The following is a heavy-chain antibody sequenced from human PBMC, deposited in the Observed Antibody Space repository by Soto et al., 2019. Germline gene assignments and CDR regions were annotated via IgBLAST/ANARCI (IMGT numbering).Heavy chain of an antibody. CDR2: IYTSGST. V-gene: IGHV4-4*07. D-gene: IGHD3-22*01. CDR1: GGSISSYY. J-gene: IGHJ3*02. CDR3: ARGFHYYDSSGYYGDDAFDI. Sequence: PSETLSLTCTVSGGSISSYYRSWIRQPAGKGLEWIGRIYTSGSTNYNPSLKSRVTMSVDTSKNQFSLKLSSVTAADTAVYYCARGFHYYDSSGYYGDDAFDIWGQGTMVTVSS.